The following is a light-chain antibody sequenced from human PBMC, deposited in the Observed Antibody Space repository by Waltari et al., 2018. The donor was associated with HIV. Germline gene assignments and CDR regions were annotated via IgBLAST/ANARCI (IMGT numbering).Light chain of an antibody. J-gene: IGLJ2*01. CDR1: SSNIGRKY. V-gene: IGLV1-47*01. Sequence: QSVLTQPPSASGTPGQRVTISCSGSSSNIGRKYVYWYQQLPGTAPKLFIYRNNQRPSGVPDRVSGSKSGTSASLVISGVRSEDEADYYCAAWDDSLLFGGGTKLTVL. CDR3: AAWDDSLL. CDR2: RNN.